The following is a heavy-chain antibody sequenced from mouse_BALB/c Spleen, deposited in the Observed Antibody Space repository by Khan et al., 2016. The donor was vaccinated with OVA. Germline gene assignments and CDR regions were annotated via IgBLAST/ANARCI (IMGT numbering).Heavy chain of an antibody. D-gene: IGHD2-12*01. J-gene: IGHJ3*01. V-gene: IGHV3-8*02. Sequence: EVQLQESGPSLVKPSQTLSLTCSVTGDSITSGYWNWIRKFPGNKLEYMGYIIYTGYTYYNPSLKSRISITRHTSKNQYYLQLSSVTDEDAATNFCAWSTYSYAMVYWGQGTLVTVSP. CDR1: GDSITSGY. CDR3: AWSTYSYAMVY. CDR2: IIYTGYT.